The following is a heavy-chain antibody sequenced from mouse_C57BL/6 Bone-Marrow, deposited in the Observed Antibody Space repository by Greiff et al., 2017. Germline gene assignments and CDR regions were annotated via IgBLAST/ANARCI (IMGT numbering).Heavy chain of an antibody. Sequence: QVQLKQSGAELARPGASVKLSCKASGYTFTSYGISWVKQRTGQGLEWIGERYPRSGNTYYNEKFKGKATLTADKSSSTAYMELRSLTSEDSAVYFCARFEDSDYYGSRDDWGQGTTLTVSS. J-gene: IGHJ2*01. CDR3: ARFEDSDYYGSRDD. CDR1: GYTFTSYG. V-gene: IGHV1-81*01. CDR2: RYPRSGNT. D-gene: IGHD1-1*01.